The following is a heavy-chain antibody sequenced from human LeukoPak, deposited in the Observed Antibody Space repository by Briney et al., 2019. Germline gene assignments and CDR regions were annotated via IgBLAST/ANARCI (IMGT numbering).Heavy chain of an antibody. Sequence: PGGSLRLSCAVSGFTCSSDWMTWVRQAPGKGLEWVANIKEDGSESYYVDSVKGRFTISRDNTKNSQYLQMNSLRAEDTAVYYCARFPRDPWRFDYWGQGTLVTVSS. V-gene: IGHV3-7*03. J-gene: IGHJ4*02. D-gene: IGHD5-12*01. CDR1: GFTCSSDW. CDR2: IKEDGSES. CDR3: ARFPRDPWRFDY.